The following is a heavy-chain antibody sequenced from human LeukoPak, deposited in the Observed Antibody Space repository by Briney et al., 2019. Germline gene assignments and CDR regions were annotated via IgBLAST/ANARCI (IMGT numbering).Heavy chain of an antibody. CDR2: INHSGST. D-gene: IGHD6-19*01. J-gene: IGHJ6*02. Sequence: SETLSLTCAVYGGSFSGYYWSWIRQPPGKGLEWIGEINHSGSTNYNPSLKSRVTISVDTSKNQFSLKLSSVTAADTAVYYCARVRVAGSYYYYYYGMDVWGQGTTVTVSS. V-gene: IGHV4-34*01. CDR3: ARVRVAGSYYYYYYGMDV. CDR1: GGSFSGYY.